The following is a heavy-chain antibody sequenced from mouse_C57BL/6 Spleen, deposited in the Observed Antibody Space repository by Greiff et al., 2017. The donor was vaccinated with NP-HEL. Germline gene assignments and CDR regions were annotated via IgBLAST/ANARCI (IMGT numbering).Heavy chain of an antibody. D-gene: IGHD1-1*01. J-gene: IGHJ3*01. CDR2: ISGGGGNT. CDR1: GFTFSSYT. Sequence: EVQRVESGGGLVKPGGSLKLSCAASGFTFSSYTMSWVRQTPEKRLEWVATISGGGGNTYYPDSVKGRFTISRDNAKNTLYLQMSSLRSEDTALYYCARVYYYGSSPWFAYWGQGTLVTVSA. CDR3: ARVYYYGSSPWFAY. V-gene: IGHV5-9*01.